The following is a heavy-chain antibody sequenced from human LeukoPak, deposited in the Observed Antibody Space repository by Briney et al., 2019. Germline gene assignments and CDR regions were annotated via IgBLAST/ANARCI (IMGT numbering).Heavy chain of an antibody. D-gene: IGHD3-3*01. V-gene: IGHV5-51*01. CDR3: ARLASWSAPGKMTDQRFFDL. J-gene: IGHJ4*02. CDR1: GDSSTKYW. Sequence: GESLKISCKVSGDSSTKYWIAWVRQMPGKGLEWMGIIYPDDSETHYSPSLPGHFSISADKSTSTAYVQWSSLTASDTGMFYCARLASWSAPGKMTDQRFFDLWGQGTLVTVSS. CDR2: IYPDDSET.